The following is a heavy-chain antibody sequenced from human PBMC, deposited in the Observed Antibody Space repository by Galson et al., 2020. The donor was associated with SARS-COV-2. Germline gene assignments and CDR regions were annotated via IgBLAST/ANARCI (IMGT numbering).Heavy chain of an antibody. CDR2: IYSGGST. Sequence: QLGESLKISCAASGFTVSSNYMSWVRQAPGKGLEWVSVIYSGGSTYYADSVKGRFTISRDNSKNTLYLQMNSLRAEDTAVYYCARGAAEYYGMDVWGQGTTVTVSS. J-gene: IGHJ6*02. CDR3: ARGAAEYYGMDV. V-gene: IGHV3-53*01. CDR1: GFTVSSNY. D-gene: IGHD6-13*01.